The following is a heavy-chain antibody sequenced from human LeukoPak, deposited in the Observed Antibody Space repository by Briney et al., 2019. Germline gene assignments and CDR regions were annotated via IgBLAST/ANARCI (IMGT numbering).Heavy chain of an antibody. CDR1: GVSISSGGYS. Sequence: SETLSLTCAVSGVSISSGGYSWRWIRQPPGKGLEWIGYIYHSGSTYYNPSLKSRVTISVDRSKNQFSLKLSSVTAADTAVYYCASSGYDHDYWGQGTLVTVSS. V-gene: IGHV4-30-2*01. CDR2: IYHSGST. CDR3: ASSGYDHDY. J-gene: IGHJ4*02. D-gene: IGHD5-12*01.